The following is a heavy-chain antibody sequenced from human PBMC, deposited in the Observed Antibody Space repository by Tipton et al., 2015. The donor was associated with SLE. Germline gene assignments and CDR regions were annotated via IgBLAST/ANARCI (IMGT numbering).Heavy chain of an antibody. CDR3: AGEDSLVGVAGTYAFEI. CDR1: GYTFTSYG. J-gene: IGHJ3*02. Sequence: QSGPEVKKPGASVKVSCKASGYTFTSYGISWVRQAPGQGLEWMGWISAYNGNTNYAQKLQGRVTMTTDTSTSTAYMELRSLRSDGPAVYFRAGEDSLVGVAGTYAFEIRGQGTMGPLSS. D-gene: IGHD2-15*01. V-gene: IGHV1-18*01. CDR2: ISAYNGNT.